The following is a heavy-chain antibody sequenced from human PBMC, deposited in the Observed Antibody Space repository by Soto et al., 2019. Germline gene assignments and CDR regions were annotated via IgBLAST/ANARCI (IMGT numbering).Heavy chain of an antibody. CDR1: GFTFSSYS. CDR2: ISSSSSYI. CDR3: AREGGAVAGSYYYYYGMDV. V-gene: IGHV3-21*01. J-gene: IGHJ6*02. D-gene: IGHD6-19*01. Sequence: PGGSLRLSCAASGFTFSSYSMNWVRQAPGKGLEWVSSISSSSSYIYYADSVKGRFTISRDNAKNSLYLQMNSLRAEDTAVYYCAREGGAVAGSYYYYYGMDVWGQGTTVTVSS.